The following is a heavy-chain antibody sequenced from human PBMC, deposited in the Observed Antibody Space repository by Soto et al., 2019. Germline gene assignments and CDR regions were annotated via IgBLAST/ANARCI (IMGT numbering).Heavy chain of an antibody. CDR3: AREVQVHTPAFVY. CDR2: ISPMFGAA. D-gene: IGHD3-10*01. CDR1: GGTFNTYA. J-gene: IGHJ4*02. Sequence: QVQLVQSGAEMTKPGSSVKVSCQSSGGTFNTYAMNWVRQAPGQGTEWMGDISPMFGAANYAPKFQGRVTSTADESTGTSYMQLSSLPSEDTALYFCAREVQVHTPAFVYWGQGTLVTVSS. V-gene: IGHV1-69*19.